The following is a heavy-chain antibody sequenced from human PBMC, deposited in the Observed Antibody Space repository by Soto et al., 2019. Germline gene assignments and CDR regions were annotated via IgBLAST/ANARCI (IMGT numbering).Heavy chain of an antibody. Sequence: ASVKVSCKASGYSFTSYGISWVRQAPGQGPEWMGWISGHNGNTNHPQSLQGRVTMTTDTSTSTAYMELRSLRSDDTAVYYCARVPAYSGYGDFDYWGQGTLVTVSS. CDR1: GYSFTSYG. J-gene: IGHJ4*02. CDR3: ARVPAYSGYGDFDY. V-gene: IGHV1-18*04. CDR2: ISGHNGNT. D-gene: IGHD5-12*01.